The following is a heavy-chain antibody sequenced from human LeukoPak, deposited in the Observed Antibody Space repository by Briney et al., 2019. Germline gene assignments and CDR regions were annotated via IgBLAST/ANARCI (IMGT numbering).Heavy chain of an antibody. Sequence: GGSLRLSCAASGFTFSSYSMNWVRQAPGKGLEWVSSISSSSSYIYYADSVKGRFTISRDNAKNTLYLQMNSLRAEDTAVYYCARVDFWSGYYFDYWGQGTLVTVSS. V-gene: IGHV3-21*01. CDR3: ARVDFWSGYYFDY. D-gene: IGHD3-3*01. J-gene: IGHJ4*02. CDR2: ISSSSSYI. CDR1: GFTFSSYS.